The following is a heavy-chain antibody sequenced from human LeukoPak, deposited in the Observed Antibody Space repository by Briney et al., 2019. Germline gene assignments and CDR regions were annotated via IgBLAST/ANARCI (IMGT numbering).Heavy chain of an antibody. CDR1: GFTFRSTW. V-gene: IGHV3-74*01. CDR2: INSDGSST. CDR3: ARGSDGSGWSDY. D-gene: IGHD6-19*01. J-gene: IGHJ4*02. Sequence: GGSLRLSCAASGFTFRSTWMHWVRQAPGKGLVWVSHINSDGSSTNYADSVKGRFTISRDNAKNTLYLQMNSLRAEDTAVYYCARGSDGSGWSDYWGQGTLVTVSS.